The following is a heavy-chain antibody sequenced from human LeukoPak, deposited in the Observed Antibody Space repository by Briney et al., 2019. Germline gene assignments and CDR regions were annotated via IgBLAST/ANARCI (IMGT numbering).Heavy chain of an antibody. V-gene: IGHV3-23*01. CDR3: AKDDILTVYFLTYYYYGMDV. J-gene: IGHJ6*02. Sequence: PGGSLRLSCAASGFTFSSYAMSWVRQAPGKGLEWVSAISGSGGSTYYADSVKGRFTISRGNSKNTLYLQMNSLRAEDTAVYYCAKDDILTVYFLTYYYYGMDVWGQGTTVTVSS. CDR2: ISGSGGST. D-gene: IGHD3-9*01. CDR1: GFTFSSYA.